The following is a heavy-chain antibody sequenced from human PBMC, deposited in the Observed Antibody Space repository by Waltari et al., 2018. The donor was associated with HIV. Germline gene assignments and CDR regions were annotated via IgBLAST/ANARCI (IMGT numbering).Heavy chain of an antibody. D-gene: IGHD3-10*01. J-gene: IGHJ4*02. V-gene: IGHV3-7*01. Sequence: EVQLVESGGDLVQPGGSLRLSCAASGSTFRSSWMSWVRQAPGKGLEWVANIKQDGSEKYYVDSVKGRFTISRDNAKNSLYQQMNSLRAEDTAVYYCARRDHTIWGQGTLVTVSS. CDR3: ARRDHTI. CDR2: IKQDGSEK. CDR1: GSTFRSSW.